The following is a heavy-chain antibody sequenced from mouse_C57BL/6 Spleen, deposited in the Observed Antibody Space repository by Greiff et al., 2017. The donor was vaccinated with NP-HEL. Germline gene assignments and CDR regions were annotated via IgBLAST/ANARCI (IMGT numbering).Heavy chain of an antibody. J-gene: IGHJ4*01. CDR1: GYAFSSYW. CDR3: ARSRYYGYDDAMDY. D-gene: IGHD2-2*01. V-gene: IGHV1-80*01. Sequence: QVQLKQSGAELVKPGASVKISCKASGYAFSSYWMNWVKQRPGKGLEWIGQIYPGDGDTNYNGKFKGKATLTADKSSSTAYMQLSSLTSEDSAVYFCARSRYYGYDDAMDYWGQGTSVTVSS. CDR2: IYPGDGDT.